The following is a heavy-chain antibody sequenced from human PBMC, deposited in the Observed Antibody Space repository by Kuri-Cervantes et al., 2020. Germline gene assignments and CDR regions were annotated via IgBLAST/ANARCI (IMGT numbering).Heavy chain of an antibody. CDR1: GFTFGDYY. CDR3: ARDVGGDEAFDI. CDR2: ISSSGDNV. Sequence: GGSLRLSCEASGFTFGDYYMTWIRQTPGKGLQWVSYISSSGDNVHYADFVKGRFTISRDNAKNLVFLQMNSLRAEDTALYYCARDVGGDEAFDIWGQGTMVTVSS. D-gene: IGHD3-16*01. V-gene: IGHV3-11*04. J-gene: IGHJ3*02.